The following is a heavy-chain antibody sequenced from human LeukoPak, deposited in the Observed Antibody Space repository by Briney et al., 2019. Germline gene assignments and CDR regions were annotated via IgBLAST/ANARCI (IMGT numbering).Heavy chain of an antibody. D-gene: IGHD3-22*01. CDR1: GFTLTDYG. V-gene: IGHV3-30*01. J-gene: IGHJ5*02. Sequence: PGRSLRLSCAASGFTLTDYGIHWVRQAPGKGLEWVAVLSYDGSDRYYADSVNGRFTISRDISSDTVSLQMNSLRVEDTAVYFCARDRIYMMVLVHDSGLDLWGQGTLVTVSS. CDR2: LSYDGSDR. CDR3: ARDRIYMMVLVHDSGLDL.